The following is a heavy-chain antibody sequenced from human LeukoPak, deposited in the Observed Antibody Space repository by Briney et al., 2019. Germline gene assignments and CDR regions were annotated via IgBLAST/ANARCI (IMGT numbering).Heavy chain of an antibody. CDR3: ARVSYSSSWSLGY. Sequence: SQTLSLTCAISGDSVSSNSAAWNWLRQSPSRGLEWLGRTYYRSKWYNDYAVSVKSRITINPDTSKNQFSLQLNSVTPEDTAVYYCARVSYSSSWSLGYWGQGTLVTVSS. CDR1: GDSVSSNSAA. V-gene: IGHV6-1*01. J-gene: IGHJ4*02. D-gene: IGHD6-13*01. CDR2: TYYRSKWYN.